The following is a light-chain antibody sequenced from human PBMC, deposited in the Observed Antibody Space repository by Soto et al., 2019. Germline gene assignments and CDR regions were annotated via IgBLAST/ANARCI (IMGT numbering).Light chain of an antibody. J-gene: IGLJ1*01. CDR3: SSYAGSNIYV. CDR1: SSDVGGYNF. V-gene: IGLV2-8*01. Sequence: QSVLTQPPSASGSPGQSVTISCTGTSSDVGGYNFVSWYQQHPGKAPKLMIYEVSKRPSGVPDRFSGSKSDNTASLTVSGLQAEDEADYYCSSYAGSNIYVFGTGTKLTVL. CDR2: EVS.